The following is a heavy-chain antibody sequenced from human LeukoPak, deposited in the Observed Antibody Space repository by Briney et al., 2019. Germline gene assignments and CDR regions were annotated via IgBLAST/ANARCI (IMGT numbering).Heavy chain of an antibody. CDR2: ISYSGST. CDR1: GGSISGYY. Sequence: PSETLSLTCIVSGGSISGYYWSWIRQPPGKGLEWIGYISYSGSTKYSPSFKSRVTISVDTSKNQFSLRLSSVTAADTAVYYCARGRAFDIWGQGTMVTVSS. CDR3: ARGRAFDI. D-gene: IGHD5-24*01. J-gene: IGHJ3*02. V-gene: IGHV4-59*12.